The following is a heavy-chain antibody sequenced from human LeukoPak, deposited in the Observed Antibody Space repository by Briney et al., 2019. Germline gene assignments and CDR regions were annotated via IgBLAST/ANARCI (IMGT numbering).Heavy chain of an antibody. CDR3: AKDRAAVTTGGDYFDY. CDR2: IRYDGSNK. V-gene: IGHV3-30*02. CDR1: GFTFSSYG. D-gene: IGHD4-11*01. Sequence: GGSLRLSCAASGFTFSSYGMHWVRQAPGKGLEWVAFIRYDGSNKYYADFVKGRFTISRDKSKNTLYLQMNSLRAEDTAVYYCAKDRAAVTTGGDYFDYWGQGTLVTVSS. J-gene: IGHJ4*02.